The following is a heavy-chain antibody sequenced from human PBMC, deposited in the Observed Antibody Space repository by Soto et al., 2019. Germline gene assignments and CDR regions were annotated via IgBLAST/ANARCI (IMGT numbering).Heavy chain of an antibody. CDR1: GFTFSSYG. J-gene: IGHJ6*02. CDR3: AKDRGHNWNYGYYGMDV. D-gene: IGHD1-20*01. Sequence: QVQLVESGGGVVQPGRSLRLSCADSGFTFSSYGMHWVRQAPGKGLEWVAVISYDGSNKYYADSVKGRFTISRDNSKNTLCLQMNSLRAEDTAVYYCAKDRGHNWNYGYYGMDVWGQGTTVTVSS. CDR2: ISYDGSNK. V-gene: IGHV3-30*18.